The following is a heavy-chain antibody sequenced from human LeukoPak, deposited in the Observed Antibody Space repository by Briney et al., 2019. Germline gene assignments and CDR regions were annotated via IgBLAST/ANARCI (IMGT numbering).Heavy chain of an antibody. CDR2: IYYSGST. CDR1: GGSISSGGYY. Sequence: SQTLSLTCTVSGGSISSGGYYWSWIRQHPGKGLEWIGYIYYSGSTYYNLSLKSRVTISVDTSKNQFSLKLSSVTAADTAVYYCARDATFVSTSYYYHYGMDVWGKGTTVTVSS. CDR3: ARDATFVSTSYYYHYGMDV. D-gene: IGHD2-2*01. J-gene: IGHJ6*04. V-gene: IGHV4-31*03.